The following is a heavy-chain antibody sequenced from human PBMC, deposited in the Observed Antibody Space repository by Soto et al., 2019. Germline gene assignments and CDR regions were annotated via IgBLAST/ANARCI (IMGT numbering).Heavy chain of an antibody. J-gene: IGHJ4*02. D-gene: IGHD1-26*01. CDR1: GYTFTSYG. CDR2: ISGHNGNT. Sequence: QVQLVQSGAEVKKPGASVKVSCKASGYTFTSYGISWVRPAPGQGLEWMGWISGHNGNTKYAQKLQGRITMTTDTSTSTAYMELRSLRSDDTAVYYCARDAAVGLFDYWGQGTLVTVSS. CDR3: ARDAAVGLFDY. V-gene: IGHV1-18*01.